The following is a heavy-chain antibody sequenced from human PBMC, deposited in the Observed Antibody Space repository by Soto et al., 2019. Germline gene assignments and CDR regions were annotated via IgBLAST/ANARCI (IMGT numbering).Heavy chain of an antibody. Sequence: GGSLRLSSAALGFTFSSYSMNWVRQAPGKGREWVSYISSSSSTIYYADSVKGRFTIPRDNAKNSLYLQMNSLRAEDTAVYYCARDPALRYFAWLIYGMDVSGQGTTVTLSS. CDR1: GFTFSSYS. D-gene: IGHD3-9*01. CDR3: ARDPALRYFAWLIYGMDV. CDR2: ISSSSSTI. J-gene: IGHJ6*02. V-gene: IGHV3-48*01.